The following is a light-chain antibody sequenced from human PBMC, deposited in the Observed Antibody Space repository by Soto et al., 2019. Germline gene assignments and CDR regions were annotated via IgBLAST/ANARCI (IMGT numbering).Light chain of an antibody. Sequence: QSALTQPASVSGSPGQSITISCTGTSSDVGGYNYVSWYQQHPGKAPKLMIYEVSNRPSGVSNRFSGSKSGNTASLTTSGFQAEDEADYYCSSYTSSSTPWVFGGGTKLTVL. CDR3: SSYTSSSTPWV. CDR1: SSDVGGYNY. CDR2: EVS. V-gene: IGLV2-14*01. J-gene: IGLJ3*02.